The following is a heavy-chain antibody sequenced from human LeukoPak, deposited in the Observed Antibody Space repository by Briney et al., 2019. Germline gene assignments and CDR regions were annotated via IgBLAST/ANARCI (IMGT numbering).Heavy chain of an antibody. J-gene: IGHJ5*02. V-gene: IGHV4-59*01. D-gene: IGHD4-11*01. CDR3: ARGQDDYSSFYTWFDP. CDR2: IYYGGST. Sequence: SETLSLTCTVSGGSISSYYWSWIRQPPGKGLEWIGYIYYGGSTNYNASLKSRVTISLDTSKNQFSLKVSSVTAADTAVYYCARGQDDYSSFYTWFDPWGQGTLVTVSS. CDR1: GGSISSYY.